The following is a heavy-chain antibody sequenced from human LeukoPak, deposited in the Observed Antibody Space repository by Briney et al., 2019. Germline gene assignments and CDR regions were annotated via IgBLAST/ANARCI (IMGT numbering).Heavy chain of an antibody. CDR1: GFTFSSYA. Sequence: GGSLRLSCAASGFTFSSYAMHWVRQAPGKGLEYVSAISSNGGSTCYANSVKGRFTISRDNSKNTLYLQMGSLRAEDMAVYYCASAAGHHGFSPVDYWGQGTLVTVSS. CDR2: ISSNGGST. V-gene: IGHV3-64*01. CDR3: ASAAGHHGFSPVDY. D-gene: IGHD6-13*01. J-gene: IGHJ4*02.